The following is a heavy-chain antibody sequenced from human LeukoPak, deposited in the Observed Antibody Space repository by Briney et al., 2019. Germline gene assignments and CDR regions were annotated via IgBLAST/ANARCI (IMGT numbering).Heavy chain of an antibody. J-gene: IGHJ4*02. D-gene: IGHD1-7*01. V-gene: IGHV4-59*01. CDR1: GGSISSYY. CDR2: IYYSGST. CDR3: ARDRAGTFSY. Sequence: SETLSLTCTVSGGSISSYYWSWIRQPPGKGLEWIGYIYYSGSTNYNPSLKSRVTISVDTSKNQFSLKLSSVTAADTAVYHCARDRAGTFSYWGQGTLVTVSS.